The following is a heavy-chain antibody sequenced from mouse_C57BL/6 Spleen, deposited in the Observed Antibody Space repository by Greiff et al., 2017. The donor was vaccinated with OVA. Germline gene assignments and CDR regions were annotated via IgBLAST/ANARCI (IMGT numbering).Heavy chain of an antibody. V-gene: IGHV10-1*01. Sequence: EVMLVESGGGLVQPKGSLKLSCAASGFSFNTYAMNWVRRAPGKGLEWVARIRSKSNNYATYYADSVKDRFTISRDDSESMLYLQMNNLKTEDTAMYYCVRQGSKGAMDYWGQGTSVTVSS. J-gene: IGHJ4*01. D-gene: IGHD2-5*01. CDR3: VRQGSKGAMDY. CDR1: GFSFNTYA. CDR2: IRSKSNNYAT.